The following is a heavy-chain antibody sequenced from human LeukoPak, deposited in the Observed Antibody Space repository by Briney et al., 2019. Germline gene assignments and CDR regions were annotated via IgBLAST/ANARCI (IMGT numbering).Heavy chain of an antibody. CDR1: GFTFNDYY. CDR3: ARIPGAYCGGDCYAFDI. J-gene: IGHJ3*02. V-gene: IGHV3-11*01. D-gene: IGHD2-21*02. Sequence: GGSLRLSCAASGFTFNDYYMSWVRQAPGEGLEWISYISGSGDRIYYADSVKGRFTISRDNAKNSLYLQMNSLRAEDTAVYYCARIPGAYCGGDCYAFDIWGQGTMVTVSS. CDR2: ISGSGDRI.